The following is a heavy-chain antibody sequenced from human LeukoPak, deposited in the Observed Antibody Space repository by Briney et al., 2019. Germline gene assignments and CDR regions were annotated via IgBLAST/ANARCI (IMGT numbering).Heavy chain of an antibody. V-gene: IGHV4-61*02. CDR1: GGSISSGSYY. Sequence: SQTLSLTCTVSGGSISSGSYYWSWIRQPAGKGLEWIGRIYTSGSTNYNPSLKSRVTISVDTSKNQFSLKLSSVTAADTAVYYCARFPPGDYWGQGTLVTVSS. D-gene: IGHD3-10*01. J-gene: IGHJ4*02. CDR2: IYTSGST. CDR3: ARFPPGDY.